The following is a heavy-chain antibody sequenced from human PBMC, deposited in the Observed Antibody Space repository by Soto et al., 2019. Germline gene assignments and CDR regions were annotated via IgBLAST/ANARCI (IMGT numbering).Heavy chain of an antibody. CDR3: AHHKLAGSASYDWFDP. J-gene: IGHJ5*02. CDR2: IYWDDDK. CDR1: GFSLSTSGVG. Sequence: SGPTLVNPTQTLTLTCTFSGFSLSTSGVGVGWIRQPPGKALEWLALIYWDDDKRYSPSLKSRLTITKDTSKNQVVLTMTNMDPVDTATYYCAHHKLAGSASYDWFDPWGQGTLVTVSS. D-gene: IGHD3-10*01. V-gene: IGHV2-5*02.